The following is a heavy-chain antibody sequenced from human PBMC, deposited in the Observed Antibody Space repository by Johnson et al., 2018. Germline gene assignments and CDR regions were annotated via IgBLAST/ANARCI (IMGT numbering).Heavy chain of an antibody. Sequence: QVRLRESGGGVVQPRRSLRLSCAVSGFVFKNYDMHWVRQAPGKGLEWVALISYNGNNKDYGDSVKGRFTISRDNSKNTLYPQMNSLRAGDTAVYYCAKASDYYYDNAGYSKGDAFDYWGQGTMGTVSS. CDR2: ISYNGNNK. J-gene: IGHJ3*01. CDR1: GFVFKNYD. V-gene: IGHV3-30*18. D-gene: IGHD3-22*01. CDR3: AKASDYYYDNAGYSKGDAFDY.